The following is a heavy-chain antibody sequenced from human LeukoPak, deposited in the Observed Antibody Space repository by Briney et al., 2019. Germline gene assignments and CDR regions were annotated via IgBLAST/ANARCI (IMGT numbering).Heavy chain of an antibody. Sequence: PSQTLSLTCTVSGGSISSGSYYWSWIRQPAGKGLEWIGRIYTSGSTNYNPSLKSRVTISVDTSKNQFSLKLSSVTAADTAVYYCARDLDVRSGGSPNWFDPWGQGTLVTVSS. CDR3: ARDLDVRSGGSPNWFDP. D-gene: IGHD2-15*01. J-gene: IGHJ5*02. CDR1: GGSISSGSYY. V-gene: IGHV4-61*02. CDR2: IYTSGST.